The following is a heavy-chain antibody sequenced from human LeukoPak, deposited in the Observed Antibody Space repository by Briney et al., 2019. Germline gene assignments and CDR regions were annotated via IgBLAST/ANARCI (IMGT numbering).Heavy chain of an antibody. D-gene: IGHD4-17*01. J-gene: IGHJ4*02. CDR1: GGSFSGYY. CDR3: ARAGTVIFDY. Sequence: SETLSLTCAVYGGSFSGYYWSWIRQPPGKGLEWIGEINHSGSTNYNPSLKSRVTISVDTPKNQFSLKLSSVTAADTAVYYCARAGTVIFDYWGQGTLVTVSS. CDR2: INHSGST. V-gene: IGHV4-34*01.